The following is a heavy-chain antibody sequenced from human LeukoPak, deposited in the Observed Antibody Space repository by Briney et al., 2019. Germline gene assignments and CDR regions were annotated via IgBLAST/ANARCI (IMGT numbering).Heavy chain of an antibody. Sequence: GSLRLPCAASGFTFVNYAMSWVRQAPGKGLEWVSGISDSGGSTYYADSVKGRFTISRDNSKNTVFLQMSSLRAEDTAVYYCANGNRCTSPNCLGYYYFYMDVWGKGTTVTVSS. J-gene: IGHJ6*03. CDR1: GFTFVNYA. CDR2: ISDSGGST. D-gene: IGHD2-8*01. CDR3: ANGNRCTSPNCLGYYYFYMDV. V-gene: IGHV3-23*01.